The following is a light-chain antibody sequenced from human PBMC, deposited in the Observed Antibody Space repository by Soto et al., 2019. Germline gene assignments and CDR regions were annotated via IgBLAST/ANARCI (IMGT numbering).Light chain of an antibody. CDR3: QYSDSTTRV. J-gene: IGLJ3*02. Sequence: NFMLTQPHSVSESPGKTVTLSCTRSSGSIASNYVQWYQRRPGSAPTTVIYEDDQRPSGVPYRFSGSIDSSSNSASPTISGLRTEDEADYCCQYSDSTTRVFGGGTKLTVL. CDR1: SGSIASNY. V-gene: IGLV6-57*04. CDR2: EDD.